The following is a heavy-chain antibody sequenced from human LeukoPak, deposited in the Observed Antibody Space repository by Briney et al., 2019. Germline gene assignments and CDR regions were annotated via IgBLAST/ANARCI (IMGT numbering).Heavy chain of an antibody. D-gene: IGHD3-10*01. CDR1: GYTLTELS. J-gene: IGHJ3*02. CDR3: ATHLWFGDAFDI. V-gene: IGHV1-24*01. CDR2: FDPEDGET. Sequence: GASVKVSRKVSGYTLTELSMHWVRQAPGKGLEWMGGFDPEDGETIYAQKFQGRVTMTEDTSTDTACMELSSLRSEDTAVYYCATHLWFGDAFDIWGQGTMVTVSS.